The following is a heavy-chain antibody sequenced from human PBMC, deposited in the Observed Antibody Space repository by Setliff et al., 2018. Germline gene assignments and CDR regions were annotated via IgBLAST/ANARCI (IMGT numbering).Heavy chain of an antibody. D-gene: IGHD6-6*01. Sequence: SVKVSCKASGATFSSYGISWVWQAPGQGLEWMGGTIPMFGTTEYAQKFQGRLTIITDESTNTAFMQLSSLRSDDTAVYYCVREGVDRRSSTDYRYYMDVWGKGTTVTVSS. CDR1: GATFSSYG. J-gene: IGHJ6*03. CDR2: TIPMFGTT. V-gene: IGHV1-69*05. CDR3: VREGVDRRSSTDYRYYMDV.